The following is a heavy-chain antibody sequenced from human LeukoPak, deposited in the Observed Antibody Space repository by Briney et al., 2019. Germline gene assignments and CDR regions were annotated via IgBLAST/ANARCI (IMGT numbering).Heavy chain of an antibody. V-gene: IGHV3-23*01. Sequence: GGSLRLSCAASGFTFSTYVMSWVRQAPGKGLEWVSTISASGIGTYYADSVKGRFTISRDDSQHTLFLQMNSLRAEDTAVYYCARDPNGNYIGAFDMWGPGTMVTVSS. J-gene: IGHJ3*02. CDR1: GFTFSTYV. CDR2: ISASGIGT. CDR3: ARDPNGNYIGAFDM. D-gene: IGHD4-17*01.